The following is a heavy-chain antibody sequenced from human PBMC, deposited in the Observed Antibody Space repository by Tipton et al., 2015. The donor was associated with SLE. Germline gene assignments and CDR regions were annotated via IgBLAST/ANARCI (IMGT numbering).Heavy chain of an antibody. CDR2: VFYSGRT. Sequence: LRLSCTVSGGSISSSNSYWGWIRQPPGKGLEWIGSVFYSGRTYYNPSLKSRATISLDTSKKQFSLTLTSVTAADTAIYYCARQILDGSVADWFDPWGQGTLVTVSS. D-gene: IGHD3-10*01. J-gene: IGHJ5*02. CDR3: ARQILDGSVADWFDP. V-gene: IGHV4-39*07. CDR1: GGSISSSNSY.